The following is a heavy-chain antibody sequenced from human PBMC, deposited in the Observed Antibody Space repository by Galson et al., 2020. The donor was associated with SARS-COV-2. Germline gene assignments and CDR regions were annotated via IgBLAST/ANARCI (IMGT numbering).Heavy chain of an antibody. CDR3: AGGWGYGDAQFDY. CDR2: INPKSGGT. Sequence: ASVKVSCKASGYAFTPYYMHWVRQAPGQGLEWMGWINPKSGGTKYGQNFQGRVTMTRDTSINTAYMELDRLRSDDTAVYYCAGGWGYGDAQFDYWGQGTLVTVSS. V-gene: IGHV1-2*02. J-gene: IGHJ4*02. CDR1: GYAFTPYY. D-gene: IGHD4-17*01.